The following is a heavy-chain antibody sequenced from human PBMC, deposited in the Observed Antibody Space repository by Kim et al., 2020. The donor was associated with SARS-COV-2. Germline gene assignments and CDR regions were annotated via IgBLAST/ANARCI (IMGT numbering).Heavy chain of an antibody. J-gene: IGHJ4*02. V-gene: IGHV4-34*01. D-gene: IGHD3-3*01. CDR1: GGSFSGYY. CDR2: INHSGST. Sequence: SETLSLTCAVYGGSFSGYYWSWIRQPPGKGLEWIGEINHSGSTNYNPSLKSRVTISVDTSKNQFSLKLSSVTAADTAVYYCARGGYYDFWSGYREPYYFDYWGQGTLVTVSS. CDR3: ARGGYYDFWSGYREPYYFDY.